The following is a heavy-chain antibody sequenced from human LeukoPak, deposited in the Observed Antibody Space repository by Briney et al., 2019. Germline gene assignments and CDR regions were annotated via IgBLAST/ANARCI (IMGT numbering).Heavy chain of an antibody. CDR2: ISSSSSYI. D-gene: IGHD3-22*01. V-gene: IGHV3-21*01. CDR3: ASEAGGGYDSSGC. J-gene: IGHJ4*02. CDR1: GFTFSSYS. Sequence: GGSLRLSCAASGFTFSSYSMNWVRQAPGKGLEWVSSISSSSSYIYYADSVKGRFTISRDNAKNSLYLQMNSLRAEDTAVYYCASEAGGGYDSSGCWGQGTLVTVSS.